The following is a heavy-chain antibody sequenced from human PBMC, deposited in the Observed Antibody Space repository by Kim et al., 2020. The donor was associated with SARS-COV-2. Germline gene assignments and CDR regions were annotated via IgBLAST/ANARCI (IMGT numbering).Heavy chain of an antibody. CDR1: GDSVSSNSAA. J-gene: IGHJ5*02. CDR3: ARAHRRYSSTYNWFDP. V-gene: IGHV6-1*01. CDR2: TYYRSKWYN. D-gene: IGHD6-19*01. Sequence: SQTLSLTCAISGDSVSSNSAAWNWIRQSPSRGLEWLGRTYYRSKWYNDYAVSVKSRITINPDTSKNQFSLQLNSVTPEDTAVYYCARAHRRYSSTYNWFDPWGQGTLVTVSS.